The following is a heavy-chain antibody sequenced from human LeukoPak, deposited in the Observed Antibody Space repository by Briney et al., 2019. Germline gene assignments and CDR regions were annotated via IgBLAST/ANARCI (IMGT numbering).Heavy chain of an antibody. D-gene: IGHD6-19*01. CDR3: VKSPGSGWPI. V-gene: IGHV3-64D*06. CDR2: IINNGGNT. J-gene: IGHJ4*02. CDR1: GFTFSSFA. Sequence: RGSLRLSCSASGFTFSSFAMHWVRQAPGKGLECVSSIINNGGNTYYADSVKGRFTISRDNSKSTLYLQMSSLRPEDTAVYYCVKSPGSGWPIWGQGTLVTVSS.